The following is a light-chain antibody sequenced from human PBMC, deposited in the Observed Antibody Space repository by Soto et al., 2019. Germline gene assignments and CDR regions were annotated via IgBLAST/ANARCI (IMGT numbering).Light chain of an antibody. CDR2: EVN. CDR3: YSFAGFNTQ. V-gene: IGLV2-23*02. J-gene: IGLJ2*01. CDR1: RSDIGSYDF. Sequence: QSVLTQPASVSGSPGQSITISCTGSRSDIGSYDFVSWYQQHPGRAPKLIIYEVNKRPSGISSRFSASKSGNTASLTISGLQADDEADYYCYSFAGFNTQFGGGTKVTVL.